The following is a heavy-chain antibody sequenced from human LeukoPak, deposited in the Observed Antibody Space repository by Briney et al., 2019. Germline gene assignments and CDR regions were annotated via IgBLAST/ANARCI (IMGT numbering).Heavy chain of an antibody. Sequence: PGGSLRLSCAASGFTFSSYAMHWVRQAPGKGLEWVAVISYDGSNKYYADSVKGRFTISRDNSKNTLYLQMNSLRAEDTAVYYCAREGRVLAAGAMDVWGKGTTVTVSS. CDR2: ISYDGSNK. CDR1: GFTFSSYA. CDR3: AREGRVLAAGAMDV. D-gene: IGHD6-25*01. J-gene: IGHJ6*03. V-gene: IGHV3-30*04.